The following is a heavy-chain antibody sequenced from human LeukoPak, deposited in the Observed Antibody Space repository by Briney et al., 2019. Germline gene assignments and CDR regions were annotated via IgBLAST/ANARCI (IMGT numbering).Heavy chain of an antibody. Sequence: GASVKVSCKASGGTFSSYAISWVRQAPGQGLEWMGGIIPIFGTANYAQKFQGRVTITADKSTSTAYMELSSLRSEDTAVYYCAESVGSDYYYYYYMDVWGKGTTVTVSS. CDR3: AESVGSDYYYYYYMDV. D-gene: IGHD3-16*01. CDR1: GGTFSSYA. J-gene: IGHJ6*03. CDR2: IIPIFGTA. V-gene: IGHV1-69*06.